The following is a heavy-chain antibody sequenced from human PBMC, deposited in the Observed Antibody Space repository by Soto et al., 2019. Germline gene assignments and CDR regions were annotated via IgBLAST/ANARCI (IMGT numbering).Heavy chain of an antibody. D-gene: IGHD6-6*01. CDR3: AKGFFQLVFFDY. CDR1: GFIFSNYG. CDR2: IWYDGSKK. Sequence: GGSLRLSCAASGFIFSNYGMHWVRQAPGKGLEWVAVIWYDGSKKYYADSVKGRFTISRDNSKNTLYLQMNSLRAEDTAVYYCAKGFFQLVFFDYWGQGTLVTVSS. J-gene: IGHJ4*02. V-gene: IGHV3-30*02.